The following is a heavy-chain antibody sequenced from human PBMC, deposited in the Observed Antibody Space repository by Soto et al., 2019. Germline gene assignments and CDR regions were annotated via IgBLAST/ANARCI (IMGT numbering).Heavy chain of an antibody. CDR2: IYHSGST. V-gene: IGHV4-39*07. D-gene: IGHD5-18*01. Sequence: SETLSLTCTVSGGSISSSSYYWGWIRQPPGKGLEWIGRIYHSGSTNYNPSLKSRVTISVDTSKSQFSLKLSSVTAADTAVYYSARASNKRGYSYGPDFWGQGPLVT. CDR1: GGSISSSSYY. J-gene: IGHJ4*02. CDR3: ARASNKRGYSYGPDF.